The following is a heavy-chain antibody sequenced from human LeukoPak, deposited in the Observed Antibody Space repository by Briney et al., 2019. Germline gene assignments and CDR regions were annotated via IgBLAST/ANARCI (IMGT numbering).Heavy chain of an antibody. CDR1: GYSFTNYW. J-gene: IGHJ4*02. Sequence: GEPLKISCKASGYSFTNYWIGCVRQMPGKGLEWMGIIYPGDSDTRNSPSFQGQVTMSADKSISTAYLQWSSLKASDTAMYYCARQDLGFDFWGQGTLVTVSS. CDR3: ARQDLGFDF. V-gene: IGHV5-51*01. CDR2: IYPGDSDT. D-gene: IGHD3-3*01.